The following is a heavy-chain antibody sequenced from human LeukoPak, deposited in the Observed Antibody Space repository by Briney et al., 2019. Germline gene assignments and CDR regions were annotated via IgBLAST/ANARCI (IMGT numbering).Heavy chain of an antibody. J-gene: IGHJ6*03. CDR1: GFTFSSYG. CDR2: IRYDGSNK. V-gene: IGHV3-30*02. Sequence: PGGSLRLSCAASGFTFSSYGMHWFRQAPGKGLEWVAFIRYDGSNKYYADSVKGRFTISRDNSKNTLYLQMNSLRAEDTAVYYCAKGPPYSGSYYYYYMDVWGKGTTVTVSS. D-gene: IGHD1-26*01. CDR3: AKGPPYSGSYYYYYMDV.